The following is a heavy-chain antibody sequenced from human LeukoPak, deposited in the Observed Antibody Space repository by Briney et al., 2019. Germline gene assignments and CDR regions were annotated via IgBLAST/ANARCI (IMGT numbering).Heavy chain of an antibody. J-gene: IGHJ4*02. CDR1: GFTFDSNY. D-gene: IGHD3-22*01. CDR3: ARGDDSGYYDYFDY. Sequence: GGSLRLSCAASGFTFDSNYLSWVRQAPGKGLEWVSTIYTGGNTYYAASVKGRFTISRDFSKNTVFLHMNSLRAEDTAMYYCARGDDSGYYDYFDYWGQGALVTVSS. CDR2: IYTGGNT. V-gene: IGHV3-53*01.